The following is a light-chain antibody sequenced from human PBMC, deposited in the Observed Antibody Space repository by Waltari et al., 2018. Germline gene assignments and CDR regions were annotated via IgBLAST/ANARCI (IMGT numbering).Light chain of an antibody. J-gene: IGKJ2*01. CDR1: QTVSRF. V-gene: IGKV1-5*03. CDR3: HQYDDVPYT. CDR2: EAS. Sequence: DIQMTQTPSTLSASVGDRVTITCRASQTVSRFLAWYQQKSGKAPNHLIYEASILESGVPSRFSGSGSGTEFTLTISSLQPDDSATYYCHQYDDVPYTFGQGTKLEIK.